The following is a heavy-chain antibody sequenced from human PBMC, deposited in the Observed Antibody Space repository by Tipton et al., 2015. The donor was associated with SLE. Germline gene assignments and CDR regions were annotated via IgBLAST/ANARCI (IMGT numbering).Heavy chain of an antibody. CDR3: ARDCTTGVCYTTSFDY. D-gene: IGHD2-8*01. CDR2: INHSGST. V-gene: IGHV4-34*01. CDR1: GGSFSDCS. J-gene: IGHJ4*02. Sequence: TLSLTCAVYGGSFSDCSWSWIRQPPGKGLEWIGEINHSGSTNYNPSLKSRVTISIDTSKNQFSLRLNSVTAADTAVYYCARDCTTGVCYTTSFDYWGQGTLVTVSP.